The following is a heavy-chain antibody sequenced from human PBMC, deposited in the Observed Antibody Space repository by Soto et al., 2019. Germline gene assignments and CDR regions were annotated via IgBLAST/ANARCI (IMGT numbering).Heavy chain of an antibody. D-gene: IGHD3-10*01. V-gene: IGHV3-74*01. CDR1: EFTFSGRS. J-gene: IGHJ6*03. Sequence: EVQLVESGGGVVQPGGSLRLSCAASEFTFSGRSVHWVRQAPGKGLVWVSGIDKVGTDSTYADSVKGRFTSSRDNAKNTVYLQMNSMRVEDTAVYYCARGWFGPDVWGKGNTVTVSS. CDR2: IDKVGTDS. CDR3: ARGWFGPDV.